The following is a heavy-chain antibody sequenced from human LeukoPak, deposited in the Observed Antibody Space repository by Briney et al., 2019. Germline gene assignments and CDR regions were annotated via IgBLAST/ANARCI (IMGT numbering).Heavy chain of an antibody. CDR2: IIPIFGTA. J-gene: IGHJ4*02. Sequence: ASVKVSCKASGGTFSSYAISWVRQAPGQGLEWMGGIIPIFGTANYAQKFQGRVTITTDESTSTAYMELSSLRAEDTAVYYCARDGYSSSWRRVLDYWGQGTLVTVSS. D-gene: IGHD6-13*01. V-gene: IGHV1-69*05. CDR1: GGTFSSYA. CDR3: ARDGYSSSWRRVLDY.